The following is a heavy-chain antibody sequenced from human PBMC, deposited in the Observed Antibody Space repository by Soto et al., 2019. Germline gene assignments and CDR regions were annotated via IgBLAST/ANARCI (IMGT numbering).Heavy chain of an antibody. CDR2: TYSGGST. Sequence: GGSLRLSCAVSGFVVSETYMSWVRQAPGRGLQWVSFTYSGGSTYYADSVKGRFTISRDSSRNTLDLQMNSLRVEDMAVYYCARDCGGGSCYPALGAWGQGTLVTVSS. CDR1: GFVVSETY. D-gene: IGHD2-15*01. J-gene: IGHJ5*02. CDR3: ARDCGGGSCYPALGA. V-gene: IGHV3-53*01.